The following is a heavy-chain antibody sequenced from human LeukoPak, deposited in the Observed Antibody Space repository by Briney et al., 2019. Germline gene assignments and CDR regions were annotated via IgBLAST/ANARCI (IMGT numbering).Heavy chain of an antibody. V-gene: IGHV1-2*02. D-gene: IGHD5-18*01. J-gene: IGHJ4*02. CDR3: ARGNADTAMVKGY. Sequence: ASVTVSCKASGYTFTGYYMHWVRQAPGQGLEWMGWIKPYSGGTNYAQKFQGRVTMTRDTSISTAYMELSRLRSDDTAVYYCARGNADTAMVKGYWGQGTLVTVSS. CDR1: GYTFTGYY. CDR2: IKPYSGGT.